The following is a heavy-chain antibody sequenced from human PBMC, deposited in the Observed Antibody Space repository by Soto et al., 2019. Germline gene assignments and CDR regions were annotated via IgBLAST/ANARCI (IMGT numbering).Heavy chain of an antibody. V-gene: IGHV1-69*13. D-gene: IGHD6-19*01. CDR3: ARVKTVAGPYYYYYYGMDV. J-gene: IGHJ6*02. CDR1: GGTFSSYA. Sequence: VASVKVSCKASGGTFSSYAISWVRQAPGQGLEWMGGIIPIFGTANYAQKFQGRVTITADESTSTAYMELSSLRSEDTAVYYCARVKTVAGPYYYYYYGMDVWGQGTTVTAP. CDR2: IIPIFGTA.